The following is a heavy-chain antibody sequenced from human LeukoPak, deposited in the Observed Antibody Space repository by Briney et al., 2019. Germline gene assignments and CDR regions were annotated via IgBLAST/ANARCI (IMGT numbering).Heavy chain of an antibody. CDR2: IRYAGSNK. CDR1: GFTFSSYG. V-gene: IGHV3-30*02. J-gene: IGHJ3*02. CDR3: AKGGSSWFQDAFDI. Sequence: GGSLRLSCAASGFTFSSYGMHWVRQAPGKGLEWVAFIRYAGSNKYYADSVKGRFTISRDNSKNTLYLQMNSLRAEDTAVYYCAKGGSSWFQDAFDIWGQGTMVTVSS. D-gene: IGHD6-13*01.